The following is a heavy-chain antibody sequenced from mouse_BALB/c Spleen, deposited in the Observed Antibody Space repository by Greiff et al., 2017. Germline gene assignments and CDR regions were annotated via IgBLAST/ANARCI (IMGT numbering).Heavy chain of an antibody. CDR2: IDPANGNT. CDR3: ARMGYGSSFAY. CDR1: GFNIKDTY. V-gene: IGHV14-3*02. Sequence: VQLQQSGAELVKPGASVKLSCTASGFNIKDTYMHWVKQRPEQGLEWIGRIDPANGNTKYDPKFQGKATITADTSSNTAYLQLSSRTSEDTAVYYCARMGYGSSFAYWGQGTLVTVSA. D-gene: IGHD2-2*01. J-gene: IGHJ3*01.